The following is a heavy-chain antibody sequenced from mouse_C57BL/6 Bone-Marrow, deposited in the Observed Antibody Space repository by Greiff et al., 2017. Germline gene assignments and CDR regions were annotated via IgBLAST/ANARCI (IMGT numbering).Heavy chain of an antibody. CDR1: GYTFTSYS. V-gene: IGHV1-59*01. Sequence: VQLQQPGAELVRPGTSVKLSCKASGYTFTSYSMHWVKQRPGQGLEWIGVIDPSDSYTNYNQKFKGKATLTVDTSSSTAYMQLSSLTSEDSAVYYCAQSGRRSAMDYWGQGTSVTVSS. J-gene: IGHJ4*01. D-gene: IGHD2-12*01. CDR3: AQSGRRSAMDY. CDR2: IDPSDSYT.